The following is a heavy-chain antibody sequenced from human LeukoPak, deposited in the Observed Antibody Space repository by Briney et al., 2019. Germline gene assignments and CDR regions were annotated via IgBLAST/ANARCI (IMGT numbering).Heavy chain of an antibody. CDR2: ILPIFGTG. J-gene: IGHJ4*02. CDR1: GGTFSSYA. V-gene: IGHV1-69*13. Sequence: SVKVSCKASGGTFSSYAISWVREAPGQRRKSMGGILPIFGTGNHAQKFQGRVTITADESTSTAYKELSSLRSEDAAVYYCASSSGSYYNARNYFDYWGQGTLVTVSS. D-gene: IGHD1-26*01. CDR3: ASSSGSYYNARNYFDY.